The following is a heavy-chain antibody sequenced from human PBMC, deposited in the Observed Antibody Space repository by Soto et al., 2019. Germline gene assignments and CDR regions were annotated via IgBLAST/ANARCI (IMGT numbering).Heavy chain of an antibody. CDR1: GDSISSGGHY. J-gene: IGHJ4*02. D-gene: IGHD5-12*01. V-gene: IGHV4-31*11. CDR2: IYYSGRP. Sequence: QVQLQESGPGLVKPSQTLSLMCAVSGDSISSGGHYWSWIRQHPGKGLEWIGFIYYSGRPYYNPSLKSRTTISVDTSKNQFFLKLTSMTAADSAIYYCARWAGGYSGYVDYWGQGTLVTVSS. CDR3: ARWAGGYSGYVDY.